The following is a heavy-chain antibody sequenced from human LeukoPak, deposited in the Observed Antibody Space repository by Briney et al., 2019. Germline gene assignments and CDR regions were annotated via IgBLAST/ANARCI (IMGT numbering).Heavy chain of an antibody. CDR1: GFTFSSYG. D-gene: IGHD2-15*01. CDR2: IRYAGSNK. V-gene: IGHV3-30*02. J-gene: IGHJ6*03. Sequence: GGSLRLSCAASGFTFSSYGMHWFRQAPGKGLEWVAFIRYAGSNKYYADSVKGRFTISRDNSKNTLYLQMNSLRAEDTAVYYCAKVRLGYCSGGSCSRGGTSMDVWGRGTTVTISS. CDR3: AKVRLGYCSGGSCSRGGTSMDV.